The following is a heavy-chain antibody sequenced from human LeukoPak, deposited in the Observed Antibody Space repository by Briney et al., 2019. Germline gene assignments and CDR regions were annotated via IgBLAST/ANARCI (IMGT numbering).Heavy chain of an antibody. CDR3: ARQRADRIFGVVMGFGLDY. CDR2: IFTSGSP. CDR1: GGSISSGTHY. V-gene: IGHV4-61*02. J-gene: IGHJ4*02. D-gene: IGHD3-3*02. Sequence: PSETLSLTCDVSGGSISSGTHYWTWVRQPVGKGLEWLGRIFTSGSPTYNSSLKSRLTISLDKSKNQFSLRLSSVTAADTAVYYCARQRADRIFGVVMGFGLDYWGRGTLVTVSS.